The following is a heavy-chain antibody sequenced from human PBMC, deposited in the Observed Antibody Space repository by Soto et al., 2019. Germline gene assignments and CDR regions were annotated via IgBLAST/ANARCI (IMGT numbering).Heavy chain of an antibody. V-gene: IGHV1-18*01. J-gene: IGHJ4*02. CDR3: ARDEQQLVRGLDY. D-gene: IGHD6-13*01. CDR2: INAYTGKT. Sequence: QLVQSGGEVKKPGASVQVSCKASGYTFISYGISWVRQAPGQGLEWVGWINAYTGKTKLAQKLQGRVTLTTDRPTSTAYLELRSLRSDDTAGYYCARDEQQLVRGLDYWGQGTLVSVSS. CDR1: GYTFISYG.